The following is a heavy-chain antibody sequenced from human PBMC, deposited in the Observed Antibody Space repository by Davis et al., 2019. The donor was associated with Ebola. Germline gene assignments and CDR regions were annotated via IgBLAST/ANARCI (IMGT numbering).Heavy chain of an antibody. CDR1: GFTVSYNY. CDR2: IHSGGYT. Sequence: GESLKISCVVSGFTVSYNYMGWVRQAPGKGLQWVSIIHSGGYTHYTDSVKGRFTISRDNYKNILHLEMNSLRVEDTAMYYCAKDTSNIWFDVWGPGTMVTVSS. CDR3: AKDTSNIWFDV. J-gene: IGHJ3*01. D-gene: IGHD6-13*01. V-gene: IGHV3-53*01.